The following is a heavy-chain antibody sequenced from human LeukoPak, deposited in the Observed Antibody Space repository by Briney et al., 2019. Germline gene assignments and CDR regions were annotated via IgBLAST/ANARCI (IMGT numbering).Heavy chain of an antibody. Sequence: GGSLRLSCAVSGLTFSSHSMNWVRQAPGKGLEWLSHISSSSSTIYYADSVKGRFTISRDNAKNSLYLQMNSLRAEDTAVYYCARIWWSYYDSSGYQHFDYWGQGTLVTVSS. J-gene: IGHJ4*02. CDR2: ISSSSSTI. D-gene: IGHD3-22*01. V-gene: IGHV3-48*01. CDR3: ARIWWSYYDSSGYQHFDY. CDR1: GLTFSSHS.